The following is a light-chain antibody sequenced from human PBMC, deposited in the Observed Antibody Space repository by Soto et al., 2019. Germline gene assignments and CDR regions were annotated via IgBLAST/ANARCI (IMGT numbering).Light chain of an antibody. CDR1: SSNIGAGYD. Sequence: QSVLTQPPSVSGAPGQRVTISCTGSSSNIGAGYDVHWYQQLPGTAPKLLIYGISNRPSGVPDRFSGSKSGTSASLAITGLQAEDEADYYCQSFDSSLSGTVVFGGGTQLTVL. CDR3: QSFDSSLSGTVV. J-gene: IGLJ2*01. V-gene: IGLV1-40*01. CDR2: GIS.